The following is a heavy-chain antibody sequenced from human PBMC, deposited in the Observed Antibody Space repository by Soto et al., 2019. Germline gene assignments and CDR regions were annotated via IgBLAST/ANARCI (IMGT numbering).Heavy chain of an antibody. V-gene: IGHV1-69*01. CDR2: IIPIFGTA. CDR3: ARGGNVLEDITIGAFDI. D-gene: IGHD2-8*02. Sequence: QVQLVQSGAEVKKPGSSVKVSCKASGGTFSSYAISWVRQAPGQGLEWMGGIIPIFGTANYAQKFQGRVTITADESTSTAYMELSSLRSEDTAVYYCARGGNVLEDITIGAFDIWGQGTMVTVSS. CDR1: GGTFSSYA. J-gene: IGHJ3*02.